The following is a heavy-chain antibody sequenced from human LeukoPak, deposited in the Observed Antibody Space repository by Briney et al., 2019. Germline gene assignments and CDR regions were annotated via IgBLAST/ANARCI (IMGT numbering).Heavy chain of an antibody. J-gene: IGHJ3*02. CDR2: FYPVVSHT. V-gene: IGHV5-51*01. CDR3: AVRIVGCTSLHFDI. Sequence: LGEPLKISCQGFGYTFVGNSRAWVRQVPGKGLGCMGIFYPVVSHTTNRPSFEGPVTLSADKSTSTAYLQWSGPKASDPAMCYGAVRIVGCTSLHFDIWREGTMVSVAS. D-gene: IGHD1-26*01. CDR1: GYTFVGNS.